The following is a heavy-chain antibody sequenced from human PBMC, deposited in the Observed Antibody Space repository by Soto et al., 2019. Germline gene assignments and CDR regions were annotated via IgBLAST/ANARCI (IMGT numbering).Heavy chain of an antibody. Sequence: EVQLVESGGGLVQPGGSLRLSCAASGFTFGNYWMYWVRQAPGKGLVWVXRINSDGSVSSYADSVKGRLTISRDNVKNTLYLQMDSLRVEDTAVYYCARGDCVGGTCYSLAGSFYYYMDVWGKGTTVTVFS. CDR1: GFTFGNYW. CDR3: ARGDCVGGTCYSLAGSFYYYMDV. D-gene: IGHD2-15*01. J-gene: IGHJ6*03. V-gene: IGHV3-74*01. CDR2: INSDGSVS.